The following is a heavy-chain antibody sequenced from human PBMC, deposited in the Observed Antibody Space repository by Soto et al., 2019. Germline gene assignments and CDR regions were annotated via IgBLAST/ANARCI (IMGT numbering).Heavy chain of an antibody. D-gene: IGHD6-13*01. CDR1: GGTFSSYT. J-gene: IGHJ5*02. V-gene: IGHV1-69*02. Sequence: QVQLVQSGAEVKKPGSSVKVSCKASGGTFSSYTISWVRQAPGQGLEWMGRIIPILGIANYAQKLQGRVTITADKSTSTAYMELSSLRSEDTAVYYCARGPTYSSSWANWFDPWGQGTLVTVSS. CDR2: IIPILGIA. CDR3: ARGPTYSSSWANWFDP.